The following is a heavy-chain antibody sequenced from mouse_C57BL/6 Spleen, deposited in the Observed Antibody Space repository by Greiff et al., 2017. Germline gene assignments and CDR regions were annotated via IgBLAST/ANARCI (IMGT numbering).Heavy chain of an antibody. CDR2: IYPGSGST. CDR3: ARWDYYGSSSDY. Sequence: QVQLQQPGAELVKPGASVKMSCKASGYTFTSYWITWVKQRPGQGLEWLGDIYPGSGSTNYNEKFKSKATLTVDTSSSTAYMQLSSLTSEDSAVYYCARWDYYGSSSDYWGQGTTLTVSS. CDR1: GYTFTSYW. D-gene: IGHD1-1*01. J-gene: IGHJ2*01. V-gene: IGHV1-55*01.